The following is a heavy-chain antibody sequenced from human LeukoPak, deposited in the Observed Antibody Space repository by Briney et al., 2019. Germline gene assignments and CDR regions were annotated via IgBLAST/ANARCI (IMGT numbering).Heavy chain of an antibody. V-gene: IGHV5-51*01. D-gene: IGHD2-2*01. J-gene: IGHJ4*02. CDR1: GYSFTSYW. Sequence: GESLKISCKGSGYSFTSYWLGWVRQMPGKGLEGMGIIYPGDSDTRYSPSFQGQVTISADKSIRTAYLQWSSPKGSDTAIYYCPRSAYCSSTSCPLFDYWGQGTLVPFPS. CDR2: IYPGDSDT. CDR3: PRSAYCSSTSCPLFDY.